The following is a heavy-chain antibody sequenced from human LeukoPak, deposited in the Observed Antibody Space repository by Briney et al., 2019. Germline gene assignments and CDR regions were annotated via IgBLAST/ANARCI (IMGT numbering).Heavy chain of an antibody. J-gene: IGHJ4*02. CDR3: ARTVGYSSGWYYFDY. CDR2: INPNSGGT. CDR1: GYTFTGYY. D-gene: IGHD6-19*01. Sequence: GASVKVSCKASGYTFTGYYMHWVRQAPGQGLEWRGWINPNSGGTNYAQKFQGRVTMTRYTSISTAYMELSRLRSDDTAVYYCARTVGYSSGWYYFDYWGQGTLVTVSS. V-gene: IGHV1-2*02.